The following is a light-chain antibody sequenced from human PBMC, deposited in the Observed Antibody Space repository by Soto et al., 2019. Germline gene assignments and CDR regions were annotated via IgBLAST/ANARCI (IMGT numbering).Light chain of an antibody. CDR2: GSS. J-gene: IGKJ4*01. CDR3: QQYYNWGLS. Sequence: IVMTQSPATLSVSPGERVTLSCRASQNVGTNLAWYQQKPGQAPRLLIYGSSTRATGIPATFSGSGSGTEFTLTISSLQSEESAVYYCQQYYNWGLSFGGGTKVEIK. CDR1: QNVGTN. V-gene: IGKV3D-15*01.